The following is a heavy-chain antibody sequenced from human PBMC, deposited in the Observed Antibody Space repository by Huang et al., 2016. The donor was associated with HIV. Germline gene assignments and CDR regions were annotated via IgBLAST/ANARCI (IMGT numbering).Heavy chain of an antibody. CDR2: SNSDGSSS. Sequence: EVQLVESGGGLVQPGGSLRLSCAASGFTFSSYWMHWVRQAPGKGRVWVSRSNSDGSSSGYADSVKGRFTISRDNAKNTLYLQMNRLRAEDTAVYYCVRDPRIQSWLNYFDYWGQGTLVSVSS. V-gene: IGHV3-74*01. CDR3: VRDPRIQSWLNYFDY. J-gene: IGHJ4*02. CDR1: GFTFSSYW. D-gene: IGHD3-22*01.